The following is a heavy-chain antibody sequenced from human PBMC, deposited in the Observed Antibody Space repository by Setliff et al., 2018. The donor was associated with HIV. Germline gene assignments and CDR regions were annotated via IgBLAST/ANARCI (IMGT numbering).Heavy chain of an antibody. J-gene: IGHJ5*02. Sequence: PSETLSLPCTVSVGSISSYYWSWIRQPPGKGLEWIGYIFYSGSTNYNPSLKSRVTISVDASKNQFSLRLSSVTAADTAVYYCARGFLRSRRRWFDPWGQGTLVTVSS. D-gene: IGHD4-17*01. CDR2: IFYSGST. V-gene: IGHV4-59*01. CDR3: ARGFLRSRRRWFDP. CDR1: VGSISSYY.